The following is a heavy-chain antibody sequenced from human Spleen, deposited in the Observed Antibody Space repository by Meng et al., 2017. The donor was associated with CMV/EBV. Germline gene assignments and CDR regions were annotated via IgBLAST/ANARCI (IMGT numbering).Heavy chain of an antibody. CDR3: ARGGVTPYFDY. CDR1: GGSFSGYY. J-gene: IGHJ4*02. D-gene: IGHD4-23*01. CDR2: INHSGST. Sequence: LTCAVYGGSFSGYYWSWIRQPPGKGLEWIGEINHSGSTNYNPSLKSRVTISVDTSKNQFSLKLSSVTAADTAVYYCARGGVTPYFDYWGQGTLVTVLL. V-gene: IGHV4-34*01.